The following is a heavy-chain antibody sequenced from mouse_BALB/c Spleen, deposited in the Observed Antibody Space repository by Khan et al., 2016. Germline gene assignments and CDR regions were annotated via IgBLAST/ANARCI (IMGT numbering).Heavy chain of an antibody. J-gene: IGHJ4*01. V-gene: IGHV9-3-1*01. Sequence: QIQLVQSGPELKKPGETVKISCKASGYTFTNYGMNWLKQAPGKGLKWMGWINTYTGEPTYADDFKGRFAFSLETSASTAYLQINNLKNEDTATYFCAREPYAMDYWGQGTSVTVSS. CDR3: AREPYAMDY. CDR2: INTYTGEP. CDR1: GYTFTNYG.